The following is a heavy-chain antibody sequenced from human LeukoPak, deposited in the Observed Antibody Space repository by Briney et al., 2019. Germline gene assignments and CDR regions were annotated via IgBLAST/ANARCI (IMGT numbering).Heavy chain of an antibody. J-gene: IGHJ4*02. D-gene: IGHD3-22*01. CDR1: GYTFTGYY. CDR3: ARDYYDSSGYYNFDY. V-gene: IGHV1-2*02. CDR2: INPNSGGT. Sequence: GASVKVSCKASGYTFTGYYMDWVRQAPGQGLEWMGWINPNSGGTNYAQKFQGRVTMTRDTSISTAYMELSRLRSDDTAVYYCARDYYDSSGYYNFDYWGQGTLVTVSS.